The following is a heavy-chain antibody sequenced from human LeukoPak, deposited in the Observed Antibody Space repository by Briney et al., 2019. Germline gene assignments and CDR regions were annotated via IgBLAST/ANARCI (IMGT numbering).Heavy chain of an antibody. Sequence: PGGSLRLSCAASGFTFSSYSMNWVRQAPGKGLEWVSYISSSSSTIYYADSVKGRFTISRDNAKNSLYLQMNSLRAEDTVVYYCARDRRRPLITMVRGDHDAFDIWGQGTMVTVSS. CDR3: ARDRRRPLITMVRGDHDAFDI. J-gene: IGHJ3*02. CDR1: GFTFSSYS. V-gene: IGHV3-48*01. CDR2: ISSSSSTI. D-gene: IGHD3-10*01.